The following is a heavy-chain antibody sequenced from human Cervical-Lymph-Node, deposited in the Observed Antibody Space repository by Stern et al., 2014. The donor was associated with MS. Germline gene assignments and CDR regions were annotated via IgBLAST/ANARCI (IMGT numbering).Heavy chain of an antibody. CDR3: VAGSWWFDP. Sequence: QLVQSGAEVKKPGASVKVSCKVSGHTVAEVSMHWVRQAPGKGLEWMGGFDTEDGETVYAQKFQGRVTMTEDTSTDTAYMELSSLRSDDTAVYYCVAGSWWFDPWGQGTLVTVS. D-gene: IGHD6-6*01. V-gene: IGHV1-24*01. J-gene: IGHJ5*02. CDR1: GHTVAEVS. CDR2: FDTEDGET.